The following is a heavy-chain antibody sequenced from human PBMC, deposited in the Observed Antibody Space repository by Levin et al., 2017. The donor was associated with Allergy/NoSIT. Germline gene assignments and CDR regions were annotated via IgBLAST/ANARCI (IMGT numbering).Heavy chain of an antibody. CDR2: ISSGGSYI. D-gene: IGHD3-16*01. Sequence: PSETLSLTCAASGFTFNSYNMNWVRQPPGKGLEWVSSISSGGSYIYYADSVKGRFTISRDSAKNSLYLQMNSLRAEDTAVYYCAKERRFSYGQTPIDSWGQGTLVTVSS. J-gene: IGHJ4*02. V-gene: IGHV3-21*01. CDR3: AKERRFSYGQTPIDS. CDR1: GFTFNSYN.